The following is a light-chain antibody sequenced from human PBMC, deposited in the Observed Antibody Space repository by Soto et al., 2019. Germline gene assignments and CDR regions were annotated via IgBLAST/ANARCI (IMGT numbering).Light chain of an antibody. Sequence: EIVLTQSPGTLSLSPGERATLSCRSSQSVSSSYLAWYQHKPGQAPRLLIYDVSSMATGIPDRFSGSGSGTDFTLTISILEPEDFAVYYCQQYGSSPTFGQGTKVEI. V-gene: IGKV3-20*01. J-gene: IGKJ1*01. CDR2: DVS. CDR1: QSVSSSY. CDR3: QQYGSSPT.